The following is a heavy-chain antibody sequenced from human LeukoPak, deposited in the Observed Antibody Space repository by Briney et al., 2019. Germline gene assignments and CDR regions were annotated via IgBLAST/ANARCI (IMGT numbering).Heavy chain of an antibody. Sequence: GGSLRLPCAASGFTLSRYAVSWVPHAPGKGLEGLSAISGSGGSTYYADSVKGRFTISRDNSKNTLYLQMNSLRAEDTAVYYCAKDHGSGYYYNPNFDYWGQGTLVTVSS. V-gene: IGHV3-23*01. CDR3: AKDHGSGYYYNPNFDY. CDR1: GFTLSRYA. J-gene: IGHJ4*02. D-gene: IGHD3-22*01. CDR2: ISGSGGST.